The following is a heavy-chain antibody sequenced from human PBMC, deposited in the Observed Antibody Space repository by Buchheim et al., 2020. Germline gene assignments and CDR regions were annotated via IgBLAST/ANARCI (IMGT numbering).Heavy chain of an antibody. V-gene: IGHV3-74*01. CDR2: IDEYGTIT. J-gene: IGHJ4*02. D-gene: IGHD6-25*01. CDR3: VRDLVGGSDY. Sequence: EVQLVESGGGLIQPGGSLRLSCAGSGFTFSRFWMHWVRQAPGKGLVWVSRIDEYGTITNYADSVKGRFTISRDNARNTLYLQMNSLRVEDTAVYYCVRDLVGGSDYWGQGIL. CDR1: GFTFSRFW.